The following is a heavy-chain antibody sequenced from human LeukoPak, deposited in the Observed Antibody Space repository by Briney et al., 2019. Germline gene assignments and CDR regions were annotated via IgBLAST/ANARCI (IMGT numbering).Heavy chain of an antibody. CDR2: INPNSGGT. V-gene: IGHV1-2*02. CDR1: GYTFTGYY. J-gene: IGHJ4*02. D-gene: IGHD5-18*01. Sequence: ASVKVSCKASGYTFTGYYMHWVRQAPGQGREWMGWINPNSGGTNYAQKFQGRVTMTRDTSISTAYMELSRLRSDDTAVYYCAREDNVDTALGDYWGQGTLVTVSS. CDR3: AREDNVDTALGDY.